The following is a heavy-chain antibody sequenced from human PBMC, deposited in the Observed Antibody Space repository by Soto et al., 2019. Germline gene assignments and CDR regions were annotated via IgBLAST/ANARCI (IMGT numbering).Heavy chain of an antibody. J-gene: IGHJ4*02. D-gene: IGHD5-18*01. V-gene: IGHV3-74*01. Sequence: PGGSLRLSCTASGFTFSSQWLHWVRQAPGKGLMWISRILNDGTTTNYADSVKGRFTVSRDNAKKTMSLQMNNLRAEDTAVYYCATWRGGYTYGLDHWGQGTPVTVYS. CDR2: ILNDGTTT. CDR1: GFTFSSQW. CDR3: ATWRGGYTYGLDH.